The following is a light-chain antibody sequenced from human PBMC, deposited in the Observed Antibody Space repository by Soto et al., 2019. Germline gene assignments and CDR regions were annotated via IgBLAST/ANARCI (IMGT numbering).Light chain of an antibody. CDR2: EVS. CDR3: SSYTSISTDV. J-gene: IGLJ1*01. CDR1: SSDVGGYNY. V-gene: IGLV2-14*01. Sequence: QSVLTQPASVSGSPGQSITISCTGTSSDVGGYNYVSWYQHHPGKAPRLMIYEVSNRPSGVSDRFSGSKSGNTASLTISGLLAEDEADYYFSSYTSISTDVFGTGTKVTVL.